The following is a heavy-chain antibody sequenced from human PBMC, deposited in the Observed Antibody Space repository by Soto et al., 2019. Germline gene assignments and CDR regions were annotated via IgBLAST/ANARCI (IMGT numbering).Heavy chain of an antibody. J-gene: IGHJ6*02. CDR2: IIPIFGTA. Sequence: GASVKVSCKVSGNTLSGLPMHWVRQAPGQGLEWMGGIIPIFGTANYAQKFQGRVTITADESTSTAYMELSSLRSEDTAVYYCARAYSGQLPRRADYYYAMDVWGPGTTVTVSS. D-gene: IGHD2-2*01. CDR1: GNTLSGLP. CDR3: ARAYSGQLPRRADYYYAMDV. V-gene: IGHV1-69*13.